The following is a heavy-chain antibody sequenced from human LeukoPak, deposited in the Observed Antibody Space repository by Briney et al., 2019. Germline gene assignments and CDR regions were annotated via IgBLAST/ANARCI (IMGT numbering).Heavy chain of an antibody. CDR3: SRSVPAAFMDV. Sequence: VKASCKASGYTFTSYGISWVRQAPGQGLEWMGWISAYNGNTNYALRLQGRVTMTTDTSTSTAYMELRSLRSDDTAVYYCSRSVPAAFMDVWGQGTTVTVSS. V-gene: IGHV1-18*01. CDR1: GYTFTSYG. CDR2: ISAYNGNT. D-gene: IGHD2-2*01. J-gene: IGHJ6*02.